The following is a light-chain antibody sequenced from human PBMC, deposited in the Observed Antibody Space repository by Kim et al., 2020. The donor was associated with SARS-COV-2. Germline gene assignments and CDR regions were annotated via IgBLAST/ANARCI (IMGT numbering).Light chain of an antibody. V-gene: IGKV1-13*02. CDR1: QGISSA. Sequence: AIQLTQSPSSLSASVGDRVTITCRASQGISSALAWYQQKPGKAPKLLIYDASTLESGVPSRFSGSGSGTDFTLTITSRQPEDFATYYCQQFTRYTFGQGTKLEI. J-gene: IGKJ2*01. CDR2: DAS. CDR3: QQFTRYT.